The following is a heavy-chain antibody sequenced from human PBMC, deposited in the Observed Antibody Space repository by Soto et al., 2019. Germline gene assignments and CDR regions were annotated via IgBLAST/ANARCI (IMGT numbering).Heavy chain of an antibody. D-gene: IGHD2-2*01. J-gene: IGHJ5*02. V-gene: IGHV4-4*07. Sequence: QVQLQESGPGLVKPSETLSLTCTVSGGSISSYYWSWIRQPAGKGLEWIGRIYTSGSTNYNPSLMSRVTIAVDTSKHQFSMKLSSVTAAYTAVYYCARDSYCSSTSCYYHWFDPWGQGTLVTVSS. CDR3: ARDSYCSSTSCYYHWFDP. CDR2: IYTSGST. CDR1: GGSISSYY.